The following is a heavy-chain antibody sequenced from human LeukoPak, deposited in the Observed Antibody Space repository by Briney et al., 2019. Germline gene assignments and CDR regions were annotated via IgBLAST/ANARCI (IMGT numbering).Heavy chain of an antibody. CDR1: GGSFSGYY. J-gene: IGHJ6*03. CDR3: ARGGGPAGYYMDV. Sequence: PSETLSLTCAVYGGSFSGYYWSWIRQPPGKGLEWIGEINHSGSTNYNPSLKSRVTISVDTSKNQFSLKLSSVTAADTAVYYCARGGGPAGYYMDVWGKGTTVTVSS. CDR2: INHSGST. D-gene: IGHD3-16*01. V-gene: IGHV4-34*01.